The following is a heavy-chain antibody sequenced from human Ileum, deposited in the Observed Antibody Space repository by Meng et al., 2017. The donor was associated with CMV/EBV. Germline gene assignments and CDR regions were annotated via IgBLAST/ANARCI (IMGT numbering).Heavy chain of an antibody. CDR1: GYTFTSYG. Sequence: SVKVSCKASGYTFTSYGISWVRQAPGQGLEWMGWISAYNGNTNYAQKLQGRATMTTDTSTSTAYMELRSLRSDDTAVYYCARARPSNWGFVGSDYWGQGTLVTVSS. V-gene: IGHV1-18*01. CDR3: ARARPSNWGFVGSDY. D-gene: IGHD7-27*01. CDR2: ISAYNGNT. J-gene: IGHJ4*02.